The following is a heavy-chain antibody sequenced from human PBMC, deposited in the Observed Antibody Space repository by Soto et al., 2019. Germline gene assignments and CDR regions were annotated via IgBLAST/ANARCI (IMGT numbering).Heavy chain of an antibody. CDR3: AREVLGYCSGGSCYSSWFDP. J-gene: IGHJ5*02. CDR2: IWYDGSNK. CDR1: GFTFSSYG. V-gene: IGHV3-33*01. D-gene: IGHD2-15*01. Sequence: GGSLRLSCAASGFTFSSYGMHWVRQAPGKGLEWVAVIWYDGSNKYYADSVKGRFTISRDNSKNTLYLQMNSLRAEDTAVYYCAREVLGYCSGGSCYSSWFDPWGQGTLVTVSS.